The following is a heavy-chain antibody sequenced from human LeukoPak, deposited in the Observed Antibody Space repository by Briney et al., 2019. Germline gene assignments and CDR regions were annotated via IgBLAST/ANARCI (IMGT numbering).Heavy chain of an antibody. CDR3: ARDHPRGLLWIGESLDY. CDR2: ISAYNGNT. D-gene: IGHD3-10*01. CDR1: GYTFTSYY. J-gene: IGHJ4*02. Sequence: GASVKVSCKGSGYTFTSYYMHWVRQAPGQGLEWMGWISAYNGNTNYAQKLQGRVTMTTDTSTSTAYMELRSLRSDDTAVYYRARDHPRGLLWIGESLDYWGQGTLVTVSS. V-gene: IGHV1-18*04.